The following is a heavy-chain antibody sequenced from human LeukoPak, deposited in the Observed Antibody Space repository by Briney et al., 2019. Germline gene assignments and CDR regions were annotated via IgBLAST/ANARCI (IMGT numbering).Heavy chain of an antibody. CDR1: GDSVSSNSAS. V-gene: IGHV6-1*01. Sequence: SQTLSLTCAVSGDSVSSNSASWNWIRQSPSGGLEWLGRTYYRSKWSNNYASSVESRITNNPDTSKNEFSLQLHSVTPEDTAVYYCARDPDSANGWGPFDSWGQGALVTVSS. CDR3: ARDPDSANGWGPFDS. D-gene: IGHD2-21*02. CDR2: TYYRSKWSN. J-gene: IGHJ5*01.